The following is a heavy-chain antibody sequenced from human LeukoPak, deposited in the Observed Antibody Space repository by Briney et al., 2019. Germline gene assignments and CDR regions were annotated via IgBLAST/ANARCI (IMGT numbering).Heavy chain of an antibody. CDR3: VREGSSSWGILEDFYMDI. CDR2: ISGSRNYK. Sequence: GGSLRLSCAASGFTFSSYNMNWVRQAPGKVLEWVSFISGSRNYKYYAGSVKGRFTISRDNAKNSLYLQMNSLTVEDTAVYFCVREGSSSWGILEDFYMDIWGKGTTVIVSS. CDR1: GFTFSSYN. D-gene: IGHD6-13*01. V-gene: IGHV3-21*01. J-gene: IGHJ6*03.